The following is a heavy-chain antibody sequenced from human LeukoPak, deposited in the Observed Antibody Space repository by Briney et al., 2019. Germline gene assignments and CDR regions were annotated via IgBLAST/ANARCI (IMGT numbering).Heavy chain of an antibody. J-gene: IGHJ4*02. V-gene: IGHV4-61*05. Sequence: SETLSLTCTVSGGSISSSSYYWGWIRQPPGKGLEWIGYIYYSGSTNYNPSLKSRVTISVDTSKNQFSLKLSSVTAADTAVYYCAREPADYDFWSGYFDYWGQGTLVTVSS. CDR2: IYYSGST. CDR1: GGSISSSSYY. CDR3: AREPADYDFWSGYFDY. D-gene: IGHD3-3*01.